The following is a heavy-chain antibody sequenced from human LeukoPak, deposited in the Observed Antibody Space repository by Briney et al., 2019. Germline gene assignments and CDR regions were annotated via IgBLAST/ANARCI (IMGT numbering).Heavy chain of an antibody. J-gene: IGHJ4*02. CDR1: QFTFSSYW. D-gene: IGHD2-15*01. CDR2: IKQDGSEK. V-gene: IGHV3-7*01. CDR3: ARGYCSGGSCSKYDY. Sequence: GGSLRLSCAASQFTFSSYWMNWVRQAPGKGLEWVANIKQDGSEKYYVDSVKGRFTISRDNAKNSLYLQMNSLRAEDTAVYYCARGYCSGGSCSKYDYWGQGTLVTVSS.